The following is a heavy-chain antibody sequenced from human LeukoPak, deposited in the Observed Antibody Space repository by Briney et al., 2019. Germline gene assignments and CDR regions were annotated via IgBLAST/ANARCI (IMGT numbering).Heavy chain of an antibody. CDR1: GFTFSSYS. V-gene: IGHV3-21*01. D-gene: IGHD2-2*01. CDR3: AREGRYCSSTSCSFDY. CDR2: ISSSSSYI. Sequence: GGSLRLSCAASGFTFSSYSMNWVRQAPGKGLEWVSSISSSSSYIYYADSVKGRFTISRDNAKNSLYLQMNSLRAEDTAVYYCAREGRYCSSTSCSFDYWGQGTLVTVSS. J-gene: IGHJ4*02.